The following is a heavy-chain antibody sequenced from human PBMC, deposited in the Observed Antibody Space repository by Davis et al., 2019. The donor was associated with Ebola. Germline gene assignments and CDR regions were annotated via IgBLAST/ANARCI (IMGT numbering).Heavy chain of an antibody. CDR1: GFTFSSYS. CDR2: ISSSSSYI. V-gene: IGHV3-21*01. J-gene: IGHJ3*02. CDR3: ARDHGDAFDI. Sequence: GESLKISCAASGFTFSSYSMNWVRQAPGKGLEWVSSISSSSSYIYYADSVKGRFTISRDNAKDSLYLQMNSLSAEDTAVYYCARDHGDAFDIWGQGTMVTVSS.